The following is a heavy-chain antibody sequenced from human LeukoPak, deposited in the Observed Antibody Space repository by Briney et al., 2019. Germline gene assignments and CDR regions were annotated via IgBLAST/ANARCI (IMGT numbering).Heavy chain of an antibody. CDR1: GGSISSYY. J-gene: IGHJ6*03. CDR3: ARDCVVPAAIVYYYMDV. V-gene: IGHV4-4*07. Sequence: PSETLSLTCTVSGGSISSYYWSWIRQPAGKGLEWIGRIYTSGSTNYNPSLKSRVTMSVDTSKNQFSLKLSSVTAADTAVYYCARDCVVPAAIVYYYMDVWGKGTTVTVSS. CDR2: IYTSGST. D-gene: IGHD2-2*01.